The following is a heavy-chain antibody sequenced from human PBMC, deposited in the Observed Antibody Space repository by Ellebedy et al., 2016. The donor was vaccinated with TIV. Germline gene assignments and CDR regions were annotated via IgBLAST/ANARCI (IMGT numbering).Heavy chain of an antibody. J-gene: IGHJ6*02. CDR3: ALWFGDRGGMDV. V-gene: IGHV1-46*01. Sequence: ASVKVSCXASGYTFTSYYMHWVRQAPGQGLEWMGIINPSGGSTSYAQKFQGRVTMTRDTSTSTVYMELSSLRSEDTAVYYCALWFGDRGGMDVWGQGTTVTVSS. D-gene: IGHD3-10*01. CDR1: GYTFTSYY. CDR2: INPSGGST.